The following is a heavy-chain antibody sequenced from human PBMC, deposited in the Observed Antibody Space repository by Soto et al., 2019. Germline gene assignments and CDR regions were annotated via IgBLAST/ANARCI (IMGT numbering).Heavy chain of an antibody. CDR1: GFTFSSYA. Sequence: EVQLLESGGGLVQPGGSLRLSCAASGFTFSSYAMSWVRQAPGKGLEWVSAISGSGGSTYYADSVKGRFTISRDNSKNTVYLQMNSLRDEDTAVYYCAKGSLRSSTFYWGQGTLVTVSS. CDR2: ISGSGGST. V-gene: IGHV3-23*01. D-gene: IGHD3-10*02. CDR3: AKGSLRSSTFY. J-gene: IGHJ4*02.